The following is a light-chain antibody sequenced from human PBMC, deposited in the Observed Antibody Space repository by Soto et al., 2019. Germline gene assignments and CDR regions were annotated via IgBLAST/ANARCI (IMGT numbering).Light chain of an antibody. CDR2: DAS. Sequence: DIQMTESPSSVSASVGDRVTITCRASQSISSYLNWYQQKPGKAPKLLIYDASSLESGVPSRFSGSGSGTEFTLTISSLQPEDFATYYCLQHNSYPQTFGQGTKVDIK. CDR3: LQHNSYPQT. J-gene: IGKJ1*01. V-gene: IGKV1-17*01. CDR1: QSISSY.